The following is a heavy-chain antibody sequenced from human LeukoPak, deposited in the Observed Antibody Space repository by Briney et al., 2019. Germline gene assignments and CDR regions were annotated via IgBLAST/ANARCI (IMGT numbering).Heavy chain of an antibody. CDR2: IRYDGSNK. J-gene: IGHJ4*02. V-gene: IGHV3-30*02. CDR3: AKGLLRFLEWSGFDY. Sequence: GGSLRLSCAASGFTFSSYGMHWVRQAPGKGLEWVAFIRYDGSNKYYADSVKGRFTISRDNSKNTLYLQMNSLRAEDTAVYYCAKGLLRFLEWSGFDYWGQGTLVTVSS. CDR1: GFTFSSYG. D-gene: IGHD3-3*01.